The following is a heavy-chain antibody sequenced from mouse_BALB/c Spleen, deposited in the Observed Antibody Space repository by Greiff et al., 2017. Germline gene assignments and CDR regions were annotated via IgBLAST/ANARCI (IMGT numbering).Heavy chain of an antibody. CDR3: ASDYDGAMDY. CDR2: ISYSGST. CDR1: GYSITSDYA. Sequence: EVHLVESGPGLVKPSQSLSLTCTVTGYSITSDYAWNWIRQFPGNKLEWMGYISYSGSTSYNPSLKSRISITRDTSKNQFFLQLNSVTTEDTATYYCASDYDGAMDYWGQGTSVTVSS. D-gene: IGHD2-4*01. J-gene: IGHJ4*01. V-gene: IGHV3-2*02.